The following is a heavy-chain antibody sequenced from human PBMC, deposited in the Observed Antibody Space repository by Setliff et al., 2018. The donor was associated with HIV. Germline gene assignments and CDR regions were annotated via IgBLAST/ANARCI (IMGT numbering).Heavy chain of an antibody. CDR2: IYDNEKT. CDR1: GGSISSYD. Sequence: SETLSLTCTVSGGSISSYDWSWIRQPPGKGLEWIGYIYDNEKTFYNPSLKSRVTISVDTSKNQFSLKLSSVTAADTAVYYCARGSRGYSYAYYYYYMDVWGKGTTVTVSS. J-gene: IGHJ6*03. D-gene: IGHD5-18*01. CDR3: ARGSRGYSYAYYYYYMDV. V-gene: IGHV4-59*01.